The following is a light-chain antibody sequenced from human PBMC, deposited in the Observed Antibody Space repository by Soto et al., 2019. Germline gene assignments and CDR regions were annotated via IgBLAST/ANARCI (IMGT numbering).Light chain of an antibody. CDR1: QSVSIY. CDR2: DTS. J-gene: IGKJ5*01. Sequence: VLTQSPATLSLSPGDRATLSCRASQSVSIYLAWYQQKPGQAPRLLIYDTSNRATGIPARFSGSGSGTDFTLTISSLEPEDFAIYFCQQRQYWPPITFGQGTRLEI. V-gene: IGKV3-11*01. CDR3: QQRQYWPPIT.